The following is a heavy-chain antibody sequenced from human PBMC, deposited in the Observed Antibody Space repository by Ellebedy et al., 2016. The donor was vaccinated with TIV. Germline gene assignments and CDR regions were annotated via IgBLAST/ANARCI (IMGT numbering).Heavy chain of an antibody. D-gene: IGHD2-2*01. CDR3: AAHTSVWAKFDY. V-gene: IGHV3-11*03. J-gene: IGHJ4*02. CDR1: EFTFIDYY. Sequence: GESLKISXAASEFTFIDYYMSWIRQTPGKGLEWVAYIDTTSAYMTYSPSVEGRFTISRDNPKNSLYLQMDRLRAEDTAIYFCAAHTSVWAKFDYWGQGALVSVSS. CDR2: IDTTSAYM.